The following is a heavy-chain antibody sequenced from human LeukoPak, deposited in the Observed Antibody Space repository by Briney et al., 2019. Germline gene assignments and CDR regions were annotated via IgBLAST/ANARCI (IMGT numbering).Heavy chain of an antibody. CDR1: GGSVSSGSYY. CDR2: IYYSGST. CDR3: ARDPRPRGWSLFDY. Sequence: SETLSLTCTVSGGSVSSGSYYWSWIRQPPGKGLEWIGYIYYSGSTNYNPSLKGRVTISVDTSKNQFSLKLSSVTAADTAVYYCARDPRPRGWSLFDYWGQGTLVTVSS. D-gene: IGHD6-19*01. V-gene: IGHV4-61*01. J-gene: IGHJ4*01.